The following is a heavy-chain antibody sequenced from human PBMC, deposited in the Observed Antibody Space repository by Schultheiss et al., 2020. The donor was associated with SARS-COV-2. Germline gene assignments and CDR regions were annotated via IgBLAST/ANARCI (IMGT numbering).Heavy chain of an antibody. V-gene: IGHV3-33*01. Sequence: GGSLRLSCAASGFTFSSYGMHWVRQAPGKGLEWVAVIWYDGSNKYYADSVKGRFTISRDNSKNTLYLQMNSLRAEDTAVYYCARAVAGNILVSVYSPPDYRGQGTLITVYS. CDR1: GFTFSSYG. CDR3: ARAVAGNILVSVYSPPDY. J-gene: IGHJ4*02. CDR2: IWYDGSNK. D-gene: IGHD6-19*01.